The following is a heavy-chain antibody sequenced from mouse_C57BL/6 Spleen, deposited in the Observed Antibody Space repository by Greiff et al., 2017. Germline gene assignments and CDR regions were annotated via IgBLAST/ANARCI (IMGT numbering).Heavy chain of an antibody. V-gene: IGHV1-82*01. D-gene: IGHD6-1*01. CDR1: GYAFSSSW. Sequence: VQLQQSGAELVKPGASVKLSCKASGYAFSSSWMNWVKQRPGQGLEWIGRIYPGDGDTNYNGKFKGKATLTVDKSSSTAYMQLSSLTSEDSAVYYCARGSCDYFDYGGQGTTLTVSS. CDR3: ARGSCDYFDY. J-gene: IGHJ2*01. CDR2: IYPGDGDT.